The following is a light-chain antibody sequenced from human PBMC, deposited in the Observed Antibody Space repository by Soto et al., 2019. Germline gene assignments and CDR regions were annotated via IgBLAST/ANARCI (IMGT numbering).Light chain of an antibody. Sequence: EIVMTQSPATLSVSPGERATLSCRASQSVSSNLAWYQQKPGQAPRLLIYGASTRATGIPARFSGSGSGTESTLTISSLQSEDFAVYYCQQYNNWPLLTFGRGTKVEIK. CDR3: QQYNNWPLLT. CDR2: GAS. CDR1: QSVSSN. J-gene: IGKJ4*01. V-gene: IGKV3-15*01.